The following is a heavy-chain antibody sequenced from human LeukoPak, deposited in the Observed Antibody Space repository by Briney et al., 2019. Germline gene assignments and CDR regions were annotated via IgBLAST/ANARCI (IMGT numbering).Heavy chain of an antibody. CDR1: GGSISSYH. Sequence: PSETLSLTCSVSGGSISSYHWSWIRQPPGKGLEWIGYIENSGSTKYNPSLKSRVSISVDTSKNQVSLKVRSVTAADTAIYYCARDSRGHDILMGFKHSYGMDVWGQGTTVTVSS. CDR2: IENSGST. V-gene: IGHV4-59*01. CDR3: ARDSRGHDILMGFKHSYGMDV. D-gene: IGHD3-9*01. J-gene: IGHJ6*02.